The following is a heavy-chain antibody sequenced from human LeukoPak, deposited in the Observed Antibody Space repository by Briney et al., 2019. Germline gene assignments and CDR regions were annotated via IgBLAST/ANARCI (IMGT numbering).Heavy chain of an antibody. V-gene: IGHV4-34*01. J-gene: IGHJ4*02. CDR2: INHSGST. CDR3: ARGGYDFWSGYYNYFDY. CDR1: GGSISGYY. Sequence: SETLSLTCSVSGGSISGYYWSWIGQPPGKGLEWIGEINHSGSTNYNPSLKSRVTISVDTSKNQFSLKLSSVTAADTAVYYCARGGYDFWSGYYNYFDYWGQGTLVTVSS. D-gene: IGHD3-3*01.